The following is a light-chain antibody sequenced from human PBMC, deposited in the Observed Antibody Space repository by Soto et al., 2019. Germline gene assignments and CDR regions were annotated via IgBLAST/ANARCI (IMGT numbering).Light chain of an antibody. Sequence: QSVLTQPPSASGAPGQTVTISCSGSSSNIGSHTVNWYQHLPGTAPKLLIYSNTQRPLGVPVRFSGSKSGTSASLAISGLQSEDEAEYYCEAWDDRLYVFGTGTKVTVL. CDR2: SNT. CDR1: SSNIGSHT. CDR3: EAWDDRLYV. V-gene: IGLV1-44*01. J-gene: IGLJ1*01.